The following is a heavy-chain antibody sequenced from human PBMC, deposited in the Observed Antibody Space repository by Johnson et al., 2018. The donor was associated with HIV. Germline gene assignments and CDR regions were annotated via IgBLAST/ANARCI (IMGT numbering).Heavy chain of an antibody. V-gene: IGHV3-30-3*01. J-gene: IGHJ3*02. D-gene: IGHD6-13*01. CDR3: AKGYSSRWYVAFDI. CDR1: GFTFSSYA. Sequence: QVQLVESGGGVVQPGRSLRLSCAASGFTFSSYAMHWVRQAPGKGLEWVAVISYDGSNKYYADSVKGRFTISRDNSKNTLYLQMNSLRAEDMAVYYCAKGYSSRWYVAFDIGGQGTMVTVSS. CDR2: ISYDGSNK.